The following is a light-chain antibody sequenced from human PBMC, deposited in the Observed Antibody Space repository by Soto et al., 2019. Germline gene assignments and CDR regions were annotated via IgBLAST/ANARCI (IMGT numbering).Light chain of an antibody. Sequence: QSALTQPASVSGSPGESITISCTGTSNDIGGYKYVSWYQQHPDKAPKLIIYDVTHRPSGVSDRFSGSKSGNTASLTISGLHLEDEADYYCSSYTTTSRYVFGTGTKVTVL. J-gene: IGLJ1*01. CDR1: SNDIGGYKY. CDR3: SSYTTTSRYV. CDR2: DVT. V-gene: IGLV2-14*03.